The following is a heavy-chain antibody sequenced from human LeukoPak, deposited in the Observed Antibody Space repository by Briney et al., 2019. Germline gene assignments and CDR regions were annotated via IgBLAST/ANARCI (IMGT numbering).Heavy chain of an antibody. CDR2: ISWNSGSI. CDR3: AKGQQKDSSGWLNTFDY. J-gene: IGHJ4*02. Sequence: GGSLRLSCAASGFTFSSYWMHWVRQAPGKGLVWVSGISWNSGSIGYADSVKGRFTISRDNAKNSLYLQMNSLRAEDTALYYCAKGQQKDSSGWLNTFDYWGQGTLVTVSS. D-gene: IGHD6-19*01. V-gene: IGHV3-9*01. CDR1: GFTFSSYW.